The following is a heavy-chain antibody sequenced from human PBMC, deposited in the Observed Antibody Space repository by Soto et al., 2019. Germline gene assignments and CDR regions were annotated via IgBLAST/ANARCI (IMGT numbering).Heavy chain of an antibody. CDR1: GFNFSSYA. V-gene: IGHV3-30*04. CDR3: GREGQPAAGTTPHY. J-gene: IGHJ4*02. D-gene: IGHD6-13*01. Sequence: QVQLVESGGGVVQPGRSLRLSCAASGFNFSSYAMHWVRQAPGEGLEWVAVISYDGTKKYYADSVKGRFTIPRDNSKNTFYLEMNSLSAEDTAVYYCGREGQPAAGTTPHYWGQGTLVTVSS. CDR2: ISYDGTKK.